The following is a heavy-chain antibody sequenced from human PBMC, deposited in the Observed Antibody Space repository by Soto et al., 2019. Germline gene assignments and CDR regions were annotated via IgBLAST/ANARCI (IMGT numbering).Heavy chain of an antibody. CDR2: IYYSGST. D-gene: IGHD3-3*01. V-gene: IGHV4-59*01. CDR3: ARVNFSSYYYYGMDV. J-gene: IGHJ6*02. CDR1: GGSISSYY. Sequence: SETLSLTCTVSGGSISSYYWSWIRQPPGKGLEWIGYIYYSGSTNYNPSLKSRVTISVDTSKNQFSLKLSSVTAADTAVYYCARVNFSSYYYYGMDVWGQGTTVTVSS.